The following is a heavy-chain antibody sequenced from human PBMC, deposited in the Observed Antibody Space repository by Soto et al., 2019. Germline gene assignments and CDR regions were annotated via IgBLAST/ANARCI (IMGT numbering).Heavy chain of an antibody. D-gene: IGHD6-13*01. CDR1: GFTFSSYA. Sequence: GGSLRLSCAASGFTFSSYAMSWVRQAPGKGLEWVSAISGSGGSTYYADSVKGRFTISRDNSKNTLYLQMNSLRAEDTAVYYCARDGIAAAGPYGMDVWGQGTTVTVSS. CDR3: ARDGIAAAGPYGMDV. J-gene: IGHJ6*02. CDR2: ISGSGGST. V-gene: IGHV3-23*01.